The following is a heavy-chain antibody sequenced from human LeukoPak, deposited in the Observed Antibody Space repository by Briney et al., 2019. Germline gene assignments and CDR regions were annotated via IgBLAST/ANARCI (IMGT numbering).Heavy chain of an antibody. D-gene: IGHD2-15*01. V-gene: IGHV3-7*01. CDR3: ATSVVVAAISFDY. J-gene: IGHJ4*02. CDR2: IKQDGSEK. Sequence: GGSLRLSCAASGFTFSSYGMSWVRQAPGKGLEGVANIKQDGSEKYYVDSVKGRFTISRDNAKNSLYLQMNSLRAEDTAVYYCATSVVVAAISFDYWGQGTLVTVSS. CDR1: GFTFSSYG.